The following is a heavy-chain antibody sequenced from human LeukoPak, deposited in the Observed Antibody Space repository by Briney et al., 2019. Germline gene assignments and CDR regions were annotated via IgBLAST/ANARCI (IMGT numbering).Heavy chain of an antibody. D-gene: IGHD5-12*01. V-gene: IGHV4-39*07. Sequence: SETLSLTFTVSGGSISSSSYYWGWIRQPPGKGLEWIGSIYYNGNTYYNPSLKSRVTISVDTSKNQFSLKLSSVTAADTAVYYCAISSGYDPFYYYYMDVWGKGATVTVSS. CDR1: GGSISSSSYY. CDR2: IYYNGNT. CDR3: AISSGYDPFYYYYMDV. J-gene: IGHJ6*03.